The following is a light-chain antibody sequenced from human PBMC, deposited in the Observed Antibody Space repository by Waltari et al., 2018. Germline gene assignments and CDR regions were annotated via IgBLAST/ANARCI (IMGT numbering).Light chain of an antibody. J-gene: IGLJ3*02. CDR2: DVT. Sequence: QSALTQPASVSGSPGQSITIPCTGTSSAIGRYNYVPWFQQRPGKAPKLMIYDVTKRPSGLSNRFSGSKSGNTASLTISGLQTEDEADYYCSSFTSSSSWVFGGGTRLTVL. CDR3: SSFTSSSSWV. CDR1: SSAIGRYNY. V-gene: IGLV2-14*03.